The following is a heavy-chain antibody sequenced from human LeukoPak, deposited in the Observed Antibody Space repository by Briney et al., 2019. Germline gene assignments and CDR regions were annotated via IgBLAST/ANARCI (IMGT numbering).Heavy chain of an antibody. CDR1: GFTFSSYG. J-gene: IGHJ2*01. Sequence: QPGGSLRLSCAASGFTFSSYGMNWVRQAPGKGLEWVANIKQDESEKYYADSVKGRFTISRDNSKNTLYLHMNSLRAEDTAVYYCAKASYYDGYWYFDLWGRGTLVTVSS. CDR2: IKQDESEK. V-gene: IGHV3-7*01. D-gene: IGHD3-22*01. CDR3: AKASYYDGYWYFDL.